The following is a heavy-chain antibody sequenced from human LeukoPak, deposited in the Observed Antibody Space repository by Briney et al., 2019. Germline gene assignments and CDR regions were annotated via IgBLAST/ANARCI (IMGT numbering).Heavy chain of an antibody. CDR3: ARDAPHIRMVRGAVEWLDP. J-gene: IGHJ5*02. CDR1: GYTFTSYY. Sequence: GASVKVSCKASGYTFTSYYMHWVRQAPGQGLEWMGIINPSGGSTSYAQKFQGRVTMTRDTSTSTVYMELSSLRSEDTAVYYCARDAPHIRMVRGAVEWLDPWGQGTLVTVSS. D-gene: IGHD3-10*01. CDR2: INPSGGST. V-gene: IGHV1-46*01.